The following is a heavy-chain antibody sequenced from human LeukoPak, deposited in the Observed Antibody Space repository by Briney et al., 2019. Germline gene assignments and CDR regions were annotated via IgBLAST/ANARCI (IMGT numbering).Heavy chain of an antibody. V-gene: IGHV1-69*05. D-gene: IGHD6-19*01. CDR2: IIPIFGTA. Sequence: SVKVSCKASGGTFSSYAISWVRQAPGQGLEWMGRIIPIFGTANYAQKFQGRVTITTDESTSTAYMELSSLRSEDTAVYCCARDGSSGSFDYWGQGTLVTVSS. CDR3: ARDGSSGSFDY. J-gene: IGHJ4*02. CDR1: GGTFSSYA.